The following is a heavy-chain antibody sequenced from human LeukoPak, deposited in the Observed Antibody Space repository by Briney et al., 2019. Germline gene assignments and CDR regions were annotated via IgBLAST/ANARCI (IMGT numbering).Heavy chain of an antibody. J-gene: IGHJ5*02. CDR3: ASGSHNWFDP. Sequence: PSETLSLTCTVSGGSMSSYYWNWIRQPPGKGLEWMAYINYRGSTNYNPSLKSRVTISADTSKNQFSLKLTSVTAADTAVYYCASGSHNWFDPWGQGTLVTVSS. V-gene: IGHV4-59*01. CDR2: INYRGST. CDR1: GGSMSSYY.